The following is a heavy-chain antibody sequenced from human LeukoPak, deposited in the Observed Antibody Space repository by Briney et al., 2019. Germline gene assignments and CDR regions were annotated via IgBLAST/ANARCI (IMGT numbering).Heavy chain of an antibody. Sequence: SETLSLTCTVSGYSISSGYYWGWIRQPPGKGLEWIGYIYHSGSTYYNPSLKSRVTISVDRSKNQFSLKLSSVTAADTAVYYCARWKGYYYMDVWGKGTTVTVSS. CDR1: GYSISSGYY. D-gene: IGHD1-1*01. J-gene: IGHJ6*03. CDR3: ARWKGYYYMDV. CDR2: IYHSGST. V-gene: IGHV4-38-2*02.